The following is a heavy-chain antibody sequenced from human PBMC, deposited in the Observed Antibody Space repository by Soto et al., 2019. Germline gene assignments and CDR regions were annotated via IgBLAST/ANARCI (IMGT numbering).Heavy chain of an antibody. V-gene: IGHV3-74*01. Sequence: EVQLVESGGGSVQPGGSLRLSCPASAINLSHFWMHWVRQAPEKGLVWVARIDNGGSGTSYADFAKGRFTISKDDAKNPLYLQMTSLRADDTSLYYCTTTVEHWGGGTLVTVSS. CDR3: TTTVEH. J-gene: IGHJ4*02. CDR1: AINLSHFW. CDR2: IDNGGSGT. D-gene: IGHD2-21*01.